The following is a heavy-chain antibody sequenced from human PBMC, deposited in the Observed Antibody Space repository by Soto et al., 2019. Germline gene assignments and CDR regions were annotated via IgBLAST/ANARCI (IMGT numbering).Heavy chain of an antibody. CDR1: GYSFTSYW. CDR2: IDPSDSYT. J-gene: IGHJ6*02. V-gene: IGHV5-10-1*01. CDR3: ASFNAAAAGRFMNFYYYYYGMDV. Sequence: LGESLKISCKGSGYSFTSYWISWVRQMPVKGLEWMGRIDPSDSYTNYSPSFQGHVTISADKSISTAYLQWSSLKASDTAMYYCASFNAAAAGRFMNFYYYYYGMDVWGQGTTVTVSS. D-gene: IGHD6-13*01.